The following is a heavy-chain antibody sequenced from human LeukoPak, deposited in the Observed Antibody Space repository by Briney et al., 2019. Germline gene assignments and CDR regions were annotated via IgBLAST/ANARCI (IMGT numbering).Heavy chain of an antibody. Sequence: PGGSLRLSCAASGFTFSSYAMSWVRQAPGKGLEWVSAISGSGGSTYYADSVKGRFTISRDNSKNTLYLQMNSLRAEDTAVYYCARGRFNYDSSGYSSFYHWGQGTLVTVSS. CDR1: GFTFSSYA. V-gene: IGHV3-23*01. CDR3: ARGRFNYDSSGYSSFYH. CDR2: ISGSGGST. D-gene: IGHD3-22*01. J-gene: IGHJ4*02.